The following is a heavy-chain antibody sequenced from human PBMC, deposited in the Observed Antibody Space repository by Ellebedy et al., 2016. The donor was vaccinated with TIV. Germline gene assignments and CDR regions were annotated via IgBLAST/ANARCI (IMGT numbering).Heavy chain of an antibody. CDR1: GGSLRGYF. CDR2: SVNDNGRF. J-gene: IGHJ5*02. V-gene: IGHV4-34*01. D-gene: IGHD2-21*01. Sequence: MPGGSLRLSCGVYGGSLRGYFWTWIRQPPGKPLEFIADSVNDNGRFNSNPSLQSRVTVSVDTSKNQFSLKVTSVTAADTAVYYCARAPLVNVGDTGLGFTYFDLWGQGTLVTVSS. CDR3: ARAPLVNVGDTGLGFTYFDL.